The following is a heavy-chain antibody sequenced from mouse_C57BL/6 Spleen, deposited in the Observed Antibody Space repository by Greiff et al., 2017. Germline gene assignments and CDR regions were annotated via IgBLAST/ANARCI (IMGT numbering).Heavy chain of an antibody. V-gene: IGHV1-26*01. Sequence: VQLQQSGPELVKPGASVKISCKASGYTFTDYYMNWVKQSHGKSLEWIGDINPNNGGTSYNQKFKGKATLTVDKSSSTAYMELRSLTSEDSAVYYCARLGSSVDDGFDYWGQGTTLTVSS. J-gene: IGHJ2*01. CDR2: INPNNGGT. D-gene: IGHD2-12*01. CDR1: GYTFTDYY. CDR3: ARLGSSVDDGFDY.